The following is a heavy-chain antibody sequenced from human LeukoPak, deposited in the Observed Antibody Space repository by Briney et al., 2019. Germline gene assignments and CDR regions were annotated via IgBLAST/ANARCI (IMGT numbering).Heavy chain of an antibody. CDR2: IDYSRST. J-gene: IGHJ5*02. CDR1: GGSISSSSYY. D-gene: IGHD3-9*01. CDR3: SESRRSFDWFDP. V-gene: IGHV4-39*01. Sequence: PSETLSLTCTVSGGSISSSSYYWGWIRQPPGQGLEWIGSIDYSRSTYYNPSLKSPVTISVDTSKNQFSLKLGSVTAADTGVYYCSESRRSFDWFDPWGQGTLVTVSS.